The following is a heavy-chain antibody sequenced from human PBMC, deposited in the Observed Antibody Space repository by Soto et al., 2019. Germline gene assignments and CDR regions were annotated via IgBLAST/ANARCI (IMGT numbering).Heavy chain of an antibody. V-gene: IGHV4-34*01. J-gene: IGHJ4*02. CDR2: INHSGST. Sequence: SETLSLTCAVYGGSFSGYYWSWIRQPPGKGLEWIGEINHSGSTNYNPSLKSRVTISVDTSKNQFSLKLSSVTAADTAVYYCARGHKLNYWGQGNLVTVSS. CDR3: ARGHKLNY. CDR1: GGSFSGYY.